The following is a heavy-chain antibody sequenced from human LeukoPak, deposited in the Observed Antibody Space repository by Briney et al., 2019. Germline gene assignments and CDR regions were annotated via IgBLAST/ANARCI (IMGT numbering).Heavy chain of an antibody. D-gene: IGHD3-22*01. CDR2: ISSSSSYI. CDR1: GFTFSSYW. Sequence: GGSLRLSCAASGFTFSSYWMHWVRQAPGKGLEWVSSISSSSSYIYYADSVKGRFTISRDNAKNSLYLQMNSLRAEDTAVYYCAGLSGYYFYFDYWGQGTLVTVSS. V-gene: IGHV3-21*01. CDR3: AGLSGYYFYFDY. J-gene: IGHJ4*02.